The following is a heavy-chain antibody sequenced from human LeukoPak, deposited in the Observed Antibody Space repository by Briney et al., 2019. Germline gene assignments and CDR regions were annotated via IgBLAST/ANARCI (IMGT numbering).Heavy chain of an antibody. CDR1: GYTFTGYY. V-gene: IGHV1-2*06. J-gene: IGHJ6*03. CDR3: ARMTMEDYYYYYYMDV. CDR2: INPNSGGT. D-gene: IGHD4/OR15-4a*01. Sequence: ASVKVSCKASGYTFTGYYMHWGRQAPGQGLEWMGRINPNSGGTNYAQKFQGRVTMTRDTSISTAYMELSRLRSDDTAVYYCARMTMEDYYYYYYMDVWGKGTTVTVSS.